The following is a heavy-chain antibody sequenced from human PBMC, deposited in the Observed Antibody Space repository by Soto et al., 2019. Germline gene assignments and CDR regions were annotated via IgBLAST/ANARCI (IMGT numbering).Heavy chain of an antibody. J-gene: IGHJ6*02. CDR2: FYVTGST. V-gene: IGHV4-61*01. CDR1: GASVSSDSYS. Sequence: LQESGPGLVKPSETLSLTCTVSGASVSSDSYSWSWIRQPPGKGLEWIGCFYVTGSTKINPSLQNRVCMSVDESKNHMSLRLNSGPAADTAVYYCVKDPGFYGMDGWGQGTTGSVSS. CDR3: VKDPGFYGMDG.